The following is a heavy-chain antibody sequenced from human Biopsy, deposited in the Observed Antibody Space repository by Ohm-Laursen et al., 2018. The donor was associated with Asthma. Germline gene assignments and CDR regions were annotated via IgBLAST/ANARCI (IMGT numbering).Heavy chain of an antibody. D-gene: IGHD6-13*01. CDR2: INPNSGGT. J-gene: IGHJ5*02. CDR1: GYTFIGCH. Sequence: GASVKVSCKASGYTFIGCHIHWMRQAPGQGLEWMVRINPNSGGTNYAQKFQGRVTMTRDTSISTAYMEVSRLRFDDTAVYYCARGQKSAGDRWFDPWGQGTLVTVSS. V-gene: IGHV1-2*06. CDR3: ARGQKSAGDRWFDP.